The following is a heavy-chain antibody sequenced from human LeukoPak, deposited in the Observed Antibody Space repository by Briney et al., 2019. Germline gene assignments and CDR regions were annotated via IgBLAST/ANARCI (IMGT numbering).Heavy chain of an antibody. Sequence: ASVKVSCKASGGTFSSYAISWVRQAPGQRLEWMGRIIPILGIANYAQKFQGRVTITADKSTSTAYMELSSLRSEDTAVYYCARDKGDEPRIAAAGHFDYWGQGTLVTVSS. V-gene: IGHV1-69*04. J-gene: IGHJ4*02. CDR3: ARDKGDEPRIAAAGHFDY. D-gene: IGHD6-13*01. CDR1: GGTFSSYA. CDR2: IIPILGIA.